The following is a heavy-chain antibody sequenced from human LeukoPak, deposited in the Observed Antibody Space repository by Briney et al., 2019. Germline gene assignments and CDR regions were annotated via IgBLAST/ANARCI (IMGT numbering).Heavy chain of an antibody. V-gene: IGHV5-51*01. Sequence: GASLKISCKASGYTFTDYWVAWGRQMPGKGLEWMAIIFPGDSDTRYSPSFQGQVTISAARSLSTAYLQWTSLKTSARAMYCSPESVHGGSYLDGVDIWGQGTMVTVSS. J-gene: IGHJ3*02. CDR2: IFPGDSDT. CDR3: PESVHGGSYLDGVDI. CDR1: GYTFTDYW. D-gene: IGHD1-26*01.